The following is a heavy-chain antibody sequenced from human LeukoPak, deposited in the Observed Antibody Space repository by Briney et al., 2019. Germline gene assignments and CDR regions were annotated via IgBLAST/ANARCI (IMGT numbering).Heavy chain of an antibody. CDR2: IIPGFGTA. Sequence: SVKVSCKASGGTFSSYVISWVRQAPGQGLEWMGGIIPGFGTANYAQKFQGTVTITADVSATTVYMVLNSLRSEDTAVYYCAREPEPAITMVRGEAFDIWGQGTMAIVSS. CDR3: AREPEPAITMVRGEAFDI. CDR1: GGTFSSYV. D-gene: IGHD3-10*01. V-gene: IGHV1-69*13. J-gene: IGHJ3*02.